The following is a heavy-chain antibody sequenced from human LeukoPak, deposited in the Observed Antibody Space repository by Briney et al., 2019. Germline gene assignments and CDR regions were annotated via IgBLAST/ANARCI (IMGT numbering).Heavy chain of an antibody. CDR1: GGSISSYY. V-gene: IGHV4-59*01. J-gene: IGHJ3*02. D-gene: IGHD3-3*01. CDR2: IYYSGST. Sequence: SETLSLTCTVSGGSISSYYWSWIRQPPGKGLEWIGYIYYSGSTNYNPSLKSRVTISVDTSKNQFSLKLSSATAADTAVYYCARDQPYDFWSGYSGAFDIWGQGTMVTVYS. CDR3: ARDQPYDFWSGYSGAFDI.